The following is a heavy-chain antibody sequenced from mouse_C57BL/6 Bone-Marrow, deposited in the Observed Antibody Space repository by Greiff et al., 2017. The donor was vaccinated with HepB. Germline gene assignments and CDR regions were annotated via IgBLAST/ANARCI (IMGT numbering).Heavy chain of an antibody. D-gene: IGHD6-1*01. J-gene: IGHJ3*01. V-gene: IGHV1-55*01. Sequence: QVQLKQPGAELVKPGASVKLSCKASGYTFTSYWIPWVKQRPGQGLEWIGDIYPGSGSTNYNEKFKSKATLTVDTSSSTAYMQLSSLTSEDSAVYYCATSGSGFAYWGQGTLVTVSA. CDR2: IYPGSGST. CDR1: GYTFTSYW. CDR3: ATSGSGFAY.